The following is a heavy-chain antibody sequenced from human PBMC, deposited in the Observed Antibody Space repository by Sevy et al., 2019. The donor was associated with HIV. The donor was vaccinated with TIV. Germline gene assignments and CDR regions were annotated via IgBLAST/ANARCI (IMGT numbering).Heavy chain of an antibody. CDR3: TTAAYIVVVVAATGYDAFDI. J-gene: IGHJ3*02. CDR2: IKSKTEGGTT. V-gene: IGHV3-15*01. CDR1: GFTFSNAW. Sequence: GGSLRLSCAASGFTFSNAWMSWVRQAPGKGLEWVGRIKSKTEGGTTDYAAPVKGRFTISREDSKNTLYLQMNSLKTEDTAVYYCTTAAYIVVVVAATGYDAFDIWGQGTMVTVSS. D-gene: IGHD2-15*01.